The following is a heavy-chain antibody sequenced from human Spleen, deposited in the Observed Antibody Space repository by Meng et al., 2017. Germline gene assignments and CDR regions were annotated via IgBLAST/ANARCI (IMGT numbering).Heavy chain of an antibody. CDR2: IYYSGST. CDR1: GGPISSGGYY. Sequence: QVHLQESGPGLVKPSQTLSLTCTVSGGPISSGGYYWSWIRQHPGKGLEWIGYIYYSGSTYYNPSLKSRVTISVDTSKNQFSLKLSSVTAADTAVYYCARGPRYCGGDCYPPHFDYWGQGTLVTVSS. V-gene: IGHV4-31*03. J-gene: IGHJ4*02. D-gene: IGHD2-21*02. CDR3: ARGPRYCGGDCYPPHFDY.